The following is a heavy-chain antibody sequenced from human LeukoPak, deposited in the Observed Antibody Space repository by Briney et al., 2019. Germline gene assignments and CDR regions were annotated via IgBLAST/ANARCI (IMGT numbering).Heavy chain of an antibody. D-gene: IGHD1-26*01. Sequence: ASVKVSCKASGGTFSSYAISWVRQAPGQGLEWMGGIIPIFGTANYAQKFQGRVTITTDESTSTAYMELSSLRSEDTAVYYCARGRSRVGATNDFDYWGQGTLVTVSS. V-gene: IGHV1-69*05. J-gene: IGHJ4*02. CDR1: GGTFSSYA. CDR2: IIPIFGTA. CDR3: ARGRSRVGATNDFDY.